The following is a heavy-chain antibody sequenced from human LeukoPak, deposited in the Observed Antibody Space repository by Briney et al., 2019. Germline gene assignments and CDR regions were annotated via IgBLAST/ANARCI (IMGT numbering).Heavy chain of an antibody. CDR3: ARDLRAVRGVITFDAYDI. Sequence: GGSLRLSCAASGLAPSCCDMNWVRQAPGKGLEWVSYISNSGDTIYYADSVKGRFTISRDTAKNSLFLQMNSLRAEDTVVYYCARDLRAVRGVITFDAYDIWGQGTMVTVSS. CDR2: ISNSGDTI. V-gene: IGHV3-48*03. D-gene: IGHD3-10*01. J-gene: IGHJ3*02. CDR1: GLAPSCCD.